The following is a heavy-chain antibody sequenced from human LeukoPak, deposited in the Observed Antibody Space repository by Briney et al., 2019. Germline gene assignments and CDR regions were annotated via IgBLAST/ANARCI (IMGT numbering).Heavy chain of an antibody. Sequence: PGGSLRLSCAASGFTFSGYGMHWLRQAPGKGLEWVAFIRYDGSNKYYADSVKGRFTISRDNSKNTLYLQMNSLRADDTAVYYCAKGKDTIFGVVTSLDDWGQGTLVTVSS. J-gene: IGHJ4*02. CDR1: GFTFSGYG. CDR3: AKGKDTIFGVVTSLDD. V-gene: IGHV3-30*02. CDR2: IRYDGSNK. D-gene: IGHD3-3*01.